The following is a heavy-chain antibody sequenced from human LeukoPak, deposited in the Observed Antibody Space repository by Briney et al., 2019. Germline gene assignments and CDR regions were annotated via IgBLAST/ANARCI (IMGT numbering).Heavy chain of an antibody. Sequence: GGSLRLSCAGSGFTFSAYSMNWVRQAPGKGLEWVSSISSSSRHKYYVDSVKGRFTISRDDAENSLYLQMNSLRAEDTAVYYCARDRRAIWGQGTLVTVSS. J-gene: IGHJ4*02. D-gene: IGHD2-21*01. CDR3: ARDRRAI. CDR2: ISSSSRHK. V-gene: IGHV3-21*06. CDR1: GFTFSAYS.